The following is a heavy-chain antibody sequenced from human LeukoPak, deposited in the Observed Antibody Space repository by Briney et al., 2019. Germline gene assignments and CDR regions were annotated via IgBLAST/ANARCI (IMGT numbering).Heavy chain of an antibody. CDR1: GFTFSSYA. CDR2: ISGSGGST. J-gene: IGHJ4*02. V-gene: IGHV3-23*01. Sequence: GGSLRLSCAASGFTFSSYAMSWVRQAPGKGLEWVSAISGSGGSTYYADSVKGRFTISRDNAKNSLYLQMNSLRAEDTAVYYCARDQGPRIAAAGSWGQGTLVTVSS. D-gene: IGHD6-13*01. CDR3: ARDQGPRIAAAGS.